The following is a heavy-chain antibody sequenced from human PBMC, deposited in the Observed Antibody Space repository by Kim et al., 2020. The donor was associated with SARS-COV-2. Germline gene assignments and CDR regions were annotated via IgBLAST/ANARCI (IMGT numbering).Heavy chain of an antibody. V-gene: IGHV3-7*01. J-gene: IGHJ4*02. CDR1: GFTFSSYW. Sequence: GGSLRLSCPASGFTFSSYWMSWVRQAPGKGLEWVANIKQDGSEKYYVDSVKGRFTISRDNAKNSLYLQMNSLRAEDTAVYYCATSDIFIFWGQGTLVTVSS. D-gene: IGHD3-9*01. CDR2: IKQDGSEK. CDR3: ATSDIFIF.